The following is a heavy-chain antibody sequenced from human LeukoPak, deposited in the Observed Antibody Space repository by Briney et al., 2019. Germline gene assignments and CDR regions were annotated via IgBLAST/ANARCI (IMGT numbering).Heavy chain of an antibody. CDR3: AKDHGIAVAGTAD. CDR2: ISGSGGST. J-gene: IGHJ4*02. Sequence: PGGSLRLSCAASGFTFSSYAMSWVRQAPGKGLEWVSAISGSGGSTYYADSVKGRFTISRDNSKNTLYPQMNSLRAEDTAVYYCAKDHGIAVAGTADWGQGTLVTVSS. CDR1: GFTFSSYA. V-gene: IGHV3-23*01. D-gene: IGHD6-19*01.